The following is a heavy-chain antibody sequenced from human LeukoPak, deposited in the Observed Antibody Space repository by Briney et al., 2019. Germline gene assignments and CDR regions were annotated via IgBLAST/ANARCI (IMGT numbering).Heavy chain of an antibody. CDR3: ARDPAGYYFDY. Sequence: GSVKVSCKASGYTFTSYGISWVRQAPGQGLEWMGWISFYNGNTNYAQKLQGRVTMTTDTSTSTAYMELRSLRSDDTAVYYCARDPAGYYFDYWGQGTLVTVSS. J-gene: IGHJ4*02. V-gene: IGHV1-18*01. CDR1: GYTFTSYG. CDR2: ISFYNGNT.